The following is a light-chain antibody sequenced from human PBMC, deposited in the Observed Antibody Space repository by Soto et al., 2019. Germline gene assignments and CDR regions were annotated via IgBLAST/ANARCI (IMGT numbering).Light chain of an antibody. V-gene: IGKV1-5*01. Sequence: DIQMTQSPSTLSASVGDRVIVTCRASQSISNWLAWYQQKPGKAPQLLIYDASSLQSGVPSRFSGSGSGTEFTLTISSLQPGDFAAYYCQHYKSYPWTFGQGTKVQIK. CDR1: QSISNW. CDR3: QHYKSYPWT. J-gene: IGKJ1*01. CDR2: DAS.